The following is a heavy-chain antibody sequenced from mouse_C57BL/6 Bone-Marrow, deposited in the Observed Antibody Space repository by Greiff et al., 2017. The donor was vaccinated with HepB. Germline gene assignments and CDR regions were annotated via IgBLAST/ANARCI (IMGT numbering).Heavy chain of an antibody. V-gene: IGHV1-81*01. CDR3: ARHRVITTVVATGAMDY. Sequence: QVQLQQSGAELARPGASVKLSCKASGYTFTSYGISWVKQRTGQGLEWIGEIYPRSGNTYYNEKFKGKATLTADKSSSTAYMELRSLTSEDSAVYFCARHRVITTVVATGAMDYWGQGTSVTVSS. CDR1: GYTFTSYG. CDR2: IYPRSGNT. D-gene: IGHD1-1*01. J-gene: IGHJ4*01.